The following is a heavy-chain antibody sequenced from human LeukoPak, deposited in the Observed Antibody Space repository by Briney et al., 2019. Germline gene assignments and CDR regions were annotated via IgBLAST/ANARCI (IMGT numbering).Heavy chain of an antibody. J-gene: IGHJ6*02. D-gene: IGHD2-21*01. V-gene: IGHV3-13*01. Sequence: GGSLRLSCAASGFTFSSYDMHWVRQVIGEGLQWVSGIGTAADTYYVGSVKGRFTISRENAKNSLYLQMNNLRAGDTAVYYCERASACGAPSCNLHLGFYYGFDVWGQGTTVTVSS. CDR1: GFTFSSYD. CDR2: IGTAADT. CDR3: ERASACGAPSCNLHLGFYYGFDV.